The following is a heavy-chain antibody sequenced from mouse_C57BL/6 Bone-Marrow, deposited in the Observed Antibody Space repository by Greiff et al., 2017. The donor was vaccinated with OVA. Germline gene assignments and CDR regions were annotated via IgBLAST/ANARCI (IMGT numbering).Heavy chain of an antibody. D-gene: IGHD2-1*01. V-gene: IGHV1-42*01. CDR1: GYSFTGYY. Sequence: VQLKQSGPELVKPGASVKISCKASGYSFTGYYMNWVKQSPEKSLEWIGEINPSTGGTTYNQKFKAKATLTVDKSSSTAYMQLKSLTSEDSAVYYCAREGAYGNYLYWYFDVWGTGTTVTVSS. J-gene: IGHJ1*03. CDR3: AREGAYGNYLYWYFDV. CDR2: INPSTGGT.